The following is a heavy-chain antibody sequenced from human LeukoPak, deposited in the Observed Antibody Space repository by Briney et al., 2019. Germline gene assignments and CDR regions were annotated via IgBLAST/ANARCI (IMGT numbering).Heavy chain of an antibody. D-gene: IGHD5-12*01. J-gene: IGHJ4*02. CDR2: IRYDGSNK. V-gene: IGHV3-30*02. CDR1: GFTFSSYG. CDR3: AKGSGYSFDY. Sequence: GGSLRLSCAASGFTFSSYGMHWVRQAPGPGLEWVAFIRYDGSNKYYADSVKGRFTISRDNSKNTLYLQMNGLRAEDTAVYYCAKGSGYSFDYWGQGTLVTVSS.